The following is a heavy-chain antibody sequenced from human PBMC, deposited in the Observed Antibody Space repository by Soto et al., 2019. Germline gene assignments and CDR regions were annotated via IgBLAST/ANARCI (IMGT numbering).Heavy chain of an antibody. V-gene: IGHV1-69*13. Sequence: SVKVSCKASGGTFSSYAISWVRQAPGQGLEWMGGIIPIFGTANYAQKFQGRVTITADESTSTAYMELSSLRSEDTAVYYCARSRGDTAMVTGYWGQGTLVIVSS. CDR3: ARSRGDTAMVTGY. CDR1: GGTFSSYA. J-gene: IGHJ4*02. CDR2: IIPIFGTA. D-gene: IGHD5-18*01.